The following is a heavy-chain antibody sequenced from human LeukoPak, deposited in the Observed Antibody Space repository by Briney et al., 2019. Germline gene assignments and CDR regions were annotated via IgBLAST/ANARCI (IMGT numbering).Heavy chain of an antibody. V-gene: IGHV1-69*01. D-gene: IGHD3-22*01. J-gene: IGHJ6*02. CDR2: IIPIFGTA. CDR1: GFTFSSYA. Sequence: GGSLRLSCATSGFTFSSYAISWVRQAPGQGLEWMGGIIPIFGTANYAQKFQGRVTITADESTSTAYMELSSLRSEDTAVYYCARGAVWDYDSSGYYYYYGMDVWGQGTTVTVSS. CDR3: ARGAVWDYDSSGYYYYYGMDV.